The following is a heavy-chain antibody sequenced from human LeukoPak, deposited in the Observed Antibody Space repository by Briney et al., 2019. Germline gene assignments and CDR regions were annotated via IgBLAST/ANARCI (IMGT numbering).Heavy chain of an antibody. J-gene: IGHJ6*02. Sequence: ASVKVSCKASGGTFSSYAISWVRQAPGQGLEWMGGIIPIFGTANYAQKFQGRVTITADESTSTAYMELSSLRSEDTAVYYCARGSHYDFWSGPRPFYYYYGMDVWGQGTTVTVSS. D-gene: IGHD3-3*01. CDR2: IIPIFGTA. V-gene: IGHV1-69*13. CDR1: GGTFSSYA. CDR3: ARGSHYDFWSGPRPFYYYYGMDV.